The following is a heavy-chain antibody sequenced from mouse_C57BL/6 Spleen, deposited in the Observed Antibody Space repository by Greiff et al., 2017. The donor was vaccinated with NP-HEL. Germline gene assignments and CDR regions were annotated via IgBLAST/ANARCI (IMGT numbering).Heavy chain of an antibody. Sequence: EVKLMESGGGLVKPGGSLKLSCAASGFTFSSYTMSWVRQTPEKRLEWVATISGGGGNTYYPDSVKGRFTISRDNAKNTLYLQKSSLRSEDTALYYCARHGGVVARLGYFDVWGTGTTVTVSS. CDR3: ARHGGVVARLGYFDV. J-gene: IGHJ1*03. CDR2: ISGGGGNT. V-gene: IGHV5-9*01. D-gene: IGHD1-1*01. CDR1: GFTFSSYT.